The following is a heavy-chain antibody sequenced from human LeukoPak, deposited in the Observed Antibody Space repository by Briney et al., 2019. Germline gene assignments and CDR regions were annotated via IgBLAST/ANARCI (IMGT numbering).Heavy chain of an antibody. D-gene: IGHD2-2*01. CDR3: ARENCSSTSCYPAY. Sequence: PSETLSLTCTVSGGSISSYYWSWLRQPPGKGLEWIGYIYYSGSTNYNPSLKSRATISVDTSKNQFSLKLSSVPAADTAVYYCARENCSSTSCYPAYWGQGTLVTVSS. CDR1: GGSISSYY. V-gene: IGHV4-59*12. CDR2: IYYSGST. J-gene: IGHJ4*02.